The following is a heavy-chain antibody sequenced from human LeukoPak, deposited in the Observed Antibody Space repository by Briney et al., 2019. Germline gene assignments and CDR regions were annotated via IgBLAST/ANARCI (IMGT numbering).Heavy chain of an antibody. D-gene: IGHD6-19*01. J-gene: IGHJ1*01. CDR2: IRYDGSNK. Sequence: GGSLRLSCAASGLTFSSYGMHWVRQAPGKGLEWVAYIRYDGSNKYYADSVKGRFTISRDNSKNTLYVQMNSLRAEDTAVYYCARGGKRAVAGTRSPQYFQHWGQGTLVTVSS. V-gene: IGHV3-30*02. CDR3: ARGGKRAVAGTRSPQYFQH. CDR1: GLTFSSYG.